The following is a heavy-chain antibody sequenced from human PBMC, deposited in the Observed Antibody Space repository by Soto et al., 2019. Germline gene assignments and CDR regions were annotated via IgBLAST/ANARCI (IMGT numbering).Heavy chain of an antibody. J-gene: IGHJ4*02. CDR3: ARDLSRAHYGTFDY. CDR2: ISSSSSYT. CDR1: GFTFSNYA. Sequence: PGGSLRLSCAASGFTFSNYAMHWVRQAPGKGLEWVSYISSSSSYTNYADSVKGRFTISRDNAKNSLYLQMNSLRAEDTAVYYCARDLSRAHYGTFDYWGQGTLVTVSS. D-gene: IGHD4-17*01. V-gene: IGHV3-11*05.